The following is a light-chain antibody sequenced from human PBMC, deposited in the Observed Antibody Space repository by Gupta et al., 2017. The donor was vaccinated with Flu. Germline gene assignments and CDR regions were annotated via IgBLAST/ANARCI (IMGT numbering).Light chain of an antibody. V-gene: IGKV1-33*01. Sequence: PSSLSVSVGDRATIACQASQDIRNSLNWYQQKPGTAPRLLIYDVSNLQTGVPSRLRGCGSGTDFSFTMRGLQPEDLTTYYCQGCHSVPLTFGGGTKVEIK. J-gene: IGKJ4*01. CDR2: DVS. CDR3: QGCHSVPLT. CDR1: QDIRNS.